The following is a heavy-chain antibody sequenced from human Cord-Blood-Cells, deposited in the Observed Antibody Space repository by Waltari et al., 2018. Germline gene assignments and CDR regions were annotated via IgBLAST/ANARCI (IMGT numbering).Heavy chain of an antibody. CDR3: ARPGRAAGTDFDY. CDR1: CGFIRSRRYY. D-gene: IGHD6-13*01. J-gene: IGHJ4*02. V-gene: IGHV4-39*07. Sequence: QLQLQESGPGLVKTSETLSLTCTVSCGFIRSRRYYWGWSRQPPGKGLEWIGSIYYSGSTYYNPSLKSRVTISVDTSKNQFSLKLSSVTAADTAVYYCARPGRAAGTDFDYWGQGTLVTVSS. CDR2: IYYSGST.